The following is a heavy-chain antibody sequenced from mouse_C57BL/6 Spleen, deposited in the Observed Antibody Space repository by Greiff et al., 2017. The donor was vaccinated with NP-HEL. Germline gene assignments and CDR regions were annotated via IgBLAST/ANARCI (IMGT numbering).Heavy chain of an antibody. J-gene: IGHJ4*01. CDR1: GFSLTSYG. CDR2: IWRGGST. CDR3: AKNGGYYGNYAMDY. D-gene: IGHD1-1*01. Sequence: VQLQQSGPGLVQPSQSLSITCTVSGFSLTSYGVHWVRQSPGKGLEWLGVIWRGGSTDYNAAFMSRLSITKDNSKSQVFFKMNSLQADDTAIYYWAKNGGYYGNYAMDYWGQGTSVTVSS. V-gene: IGHV2-5*01.